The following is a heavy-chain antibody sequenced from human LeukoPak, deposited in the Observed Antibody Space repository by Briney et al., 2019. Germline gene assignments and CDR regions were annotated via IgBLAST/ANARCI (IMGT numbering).Heavy chain of an antibody. CDR3: ARDPSGDNAFDL. CDR2: INPNSGGT. J-gene: IGHJ3*01. D-gene: IGHD1-26*01. Sequence: ASVTVSCKTSGYTFTAYHMNWVRQAPGQGLEWMGRINPNSGGTKSSQKFQGRVTMTSDTSISTAYMELSRLTSDDTAVYYCARDPSGDNAFDLWGQGTMVTVSS. CDR1: GYTFTAYH. V-gene: IGHV1-2*06.